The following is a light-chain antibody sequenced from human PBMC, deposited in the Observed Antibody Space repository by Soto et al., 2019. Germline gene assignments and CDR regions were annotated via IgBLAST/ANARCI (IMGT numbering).Light chain of an antibody. CDR3: QQSGT. CDR2: DAS. Sequence: DIQMTQSPSTLSASVGDRVTITCRASQSISSWLAWYQQKPGKAPKLLIYDASSLESGVPSRFSGSGSGTEFTLTISSLQPDDFATYYCQQSGTFGQGTKVELK. J-gene: IGKJ1*01. CDR1: QSISSW. V-gene: IGKV1-5*01.